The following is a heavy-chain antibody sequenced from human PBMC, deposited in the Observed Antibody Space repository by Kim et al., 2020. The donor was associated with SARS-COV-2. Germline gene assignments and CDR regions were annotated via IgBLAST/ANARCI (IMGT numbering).Heavy chain of an antibody. V-gene: IGHV4-39*01. J-gene: IGHJ5*02. D-gene: IGHD3-22*01. CDR3: ARQGPTYYYDSSGSPWFET. CDR2: IYYSGST. CDR1: GGSISSSSYY. Sequence: SETLSLTCTVSGGSISSSSYYWGWIRQPPGKGLEWIGSIYYSGSTYYNPSLKSRVTISVDTSKNQFSLKLSSVTAADTAVYYCARQGPTYYYDSSGSPWFETWGQGTLVTVSS.